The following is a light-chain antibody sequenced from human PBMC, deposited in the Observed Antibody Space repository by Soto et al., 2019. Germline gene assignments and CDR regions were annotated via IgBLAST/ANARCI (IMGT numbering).Light chain of an antibody. CDR1: HSVSSSY. V-gene: IGKV3-20*01. CDR2: GAS. CDR3: QQYGSSPPYT. Sequence: EIVLTQSPGTLSLSPGDRVTLSCRASHSVSSSYLDWYQQKPGQAPRLLIYGASSRATGIPDRFSGSGSGTDFTLTISRLEPEDFAVYYCQQYGSSPPYTFGPGTKVDLK. J-gene: IGKJ3*01.